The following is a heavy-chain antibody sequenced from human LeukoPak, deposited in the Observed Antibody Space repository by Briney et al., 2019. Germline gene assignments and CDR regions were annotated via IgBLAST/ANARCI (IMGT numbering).Heavy chain of an antibody. V-gene: IGHV3-23*01. CDR1: GFTFSKYA. Sequence: TGGSLRLSCAASGFTFSKYAMNWVRQAPGKGLEWVSAISGSGGSTYYADSVKGRFTISRDNSKNTLYLQMNSLRAEDTAVYYCAKALRTPDLAFFDYWGQGTLVTVSS. J-gene: IGHJ4*02. D-gene: IGHD4-17*01. CDR2: ISGSGGST. CDR3: AKALRTPDLAFFDY.